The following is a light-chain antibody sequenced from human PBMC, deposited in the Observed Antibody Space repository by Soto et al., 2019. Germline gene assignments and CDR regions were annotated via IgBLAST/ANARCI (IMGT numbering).Light chain of an antibody. V-gene: IGKV3-20*01. CDR1: QSVSSSY. CDR3: QQYNNWPHT. Sequence: DIVLTQSPGTLSLSPGERATLSCRASQSVSSSYLAWYQQKPGQAPRLLIYGASSRATGIPDRFSGSGSGTEFTLTVNSLQSEDFAVYYCQQYNNWPHTFGQGTKVDIK. J-gene: IGKJ2*01. CDR2: GAS.